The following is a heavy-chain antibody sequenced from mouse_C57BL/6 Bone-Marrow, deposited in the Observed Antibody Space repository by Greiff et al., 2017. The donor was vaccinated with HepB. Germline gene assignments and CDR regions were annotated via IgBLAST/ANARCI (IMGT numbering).Heavy chain of an antibody. CDR1: GFTFSSYA. J-gene: IGHJ2*01. V-gene: IGHV5-4*01. CDR2: ISDGGSYT. Sequence: EVKLVESGGGLVKPGGSLKLSCAASGFTFSSYAMSWVRQTPEKRLEWVATISDGGSYTYYPDNVKGRFTISRDNAKNNLYLQMSHLKSEDTAMYYCARDPFDGYYPDYWGQGTTLTVSS. CDR3: ARDPFDGYYPDY. D-gene: IGHD2-3*01.